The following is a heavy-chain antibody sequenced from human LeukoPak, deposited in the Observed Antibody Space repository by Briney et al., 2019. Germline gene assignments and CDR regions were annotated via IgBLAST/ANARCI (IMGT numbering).Heavy chain of an antibody. J-gene: IGHJ4*02. CDR3: AKDLKYSSSSLYLDY. CDR1: GFTFSCYP. CDR2: ISDSGGST. D-gene: IGHD6-6*01. Sequence: PGGSLTLSCAASGFTFSCYPMRWLRQAPGKGLEWVSAISDSGGSTYYADSVKGRFTISRDNSKNTLYLQMNSLRAEDTAVYHCAKDLKYSSSSLYLDYWGQGTLVTVSS. V-gene: IGHV3-23*01.